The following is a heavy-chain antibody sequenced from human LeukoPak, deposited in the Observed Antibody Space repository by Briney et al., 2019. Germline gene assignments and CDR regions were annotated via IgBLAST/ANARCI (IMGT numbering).Heavy chain of an antibody. CDR3: ARRIAAHWFDP. D-gene: IGHD6-6*01. V-gene: IGHV4-34*01. CDR2: INHSGST. J-gene: IGHJ5*02. Sequence: SETLSLTCAVYGGSFSGYYWSWIRQPPGKGLEWIGEINHSGSTNYNPSLKSRVTISVDTSKSQFSLKLSSVTAADTAVYYCARRIAAHWFDPWGQGTLVTVSS. CDR1: GGSFSGYY.